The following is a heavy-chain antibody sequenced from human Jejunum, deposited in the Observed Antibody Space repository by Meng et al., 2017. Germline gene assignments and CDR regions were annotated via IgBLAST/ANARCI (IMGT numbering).Heavy chain of an antibody. CDR1: GGSVGRAGYQ. J-gene: IGHJ4*02. V-gene: IGHV4-61*08. D-gene: IGHD1-26*01. CDR2: ANT. CDR3: ARDSMGSLDY. Sequence: QLQLLESGPCLVRPSDTLSLICTVSGGSVGRAGYQWGWIRQPPGRGLEWIGYANTNYNPSLKRRVTISLDTSRNLFSLSLTSVTAADTAVYYCARDSMGSLDYWGQGILVTVSS.